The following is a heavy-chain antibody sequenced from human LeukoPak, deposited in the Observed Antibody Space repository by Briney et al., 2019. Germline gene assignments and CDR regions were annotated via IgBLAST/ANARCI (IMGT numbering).Heavy chain of an antibody. J-gene: IGHJ4*02. D-gene: IGHD2-15*01. CDR1: GYSFTSYW. V-gene: IGHV5-51*01. CDR3: ARRRYCSGGSCYTAYYFDY. CDR2: IYPGDSDT. Sequence: GESLKISCKGSGYSFTSYWIGWVRQMPGKGLEWMGIIYPGDSDTRYSPSFQGQVTISADKSISTVYLQWSSLKASDTAMYYCARRRYCSGGSCYTAYYFDYWGQGTLVTVSS.